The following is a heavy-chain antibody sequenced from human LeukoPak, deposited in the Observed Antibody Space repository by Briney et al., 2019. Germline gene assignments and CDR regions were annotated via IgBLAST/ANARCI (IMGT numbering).Heavy chain of an antibody. J-gene: IGHJ6*02. V-gene: IGHV3-23*01. CDR1: GFSFSSYA. Sequence: GGSLRLSCAVPGFSFSSYAMSWVRQAPGKGLEWVSGISGSGGSTYYAESVKGRFTISRDNSKNTLYLQMNSLRADDTAVYYCARRALSYYYYGMDVWGQGTTVTVSS. D-gene: IGHD3-10*01. CDR3: ARRALSYYYYGMDV. CDR2: ISGSGGST.